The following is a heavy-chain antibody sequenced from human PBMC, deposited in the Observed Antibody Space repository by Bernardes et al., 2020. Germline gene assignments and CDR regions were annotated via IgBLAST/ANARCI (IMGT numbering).Heavy chain of an antibody. J-gene: IGHJ5*02. CDR2: IYHSGST. D-gene: IGHD1-7*01. Sequence: TLSLTCGVSGYSITSGYYWAWIRQPPGKGLEWIGSIYHSGSTYYNPSLKSRVTISVDTSKNHFSLKMNSVTAADTAFYYCARDWDWNYGWFDPWGQGTLVTVSS. CDR3: ARDWDWNYGWFDP. V-gene: IGHV4-38-2*02. CDR1: GYSITSGYY.